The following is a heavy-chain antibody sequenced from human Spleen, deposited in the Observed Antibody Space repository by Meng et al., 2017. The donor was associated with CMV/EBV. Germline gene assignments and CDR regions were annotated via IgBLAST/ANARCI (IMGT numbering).Heavy chain of an antibody. V-gene: IGHV3-7*01. CDR2: IKQDGSEK. Sequence: LSLTCAASGFSFSRYWMTWVRQAPGKGLEWVATIKQDGSEKYYVDSVEGRFAISRDNAKNSLYLQMNSLRAEDTAVYHCVRGGNAAPDYWGQGTLVTVSS. D-gene: IGHD4-23*01. J-gene: IGHJ4*02. CDR3: VRGGNAAPDY. CDR1: GFSFSRYW.